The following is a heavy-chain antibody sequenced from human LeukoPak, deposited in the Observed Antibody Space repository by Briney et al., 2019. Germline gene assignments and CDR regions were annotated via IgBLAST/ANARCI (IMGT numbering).Heavy chain of an antibody. J-gene: IGHJ5*02. D-gene: IGHD3-3*02. CDR2: TYYRSKWYN. CDR1: GDSVSSNSAA. CDR3: ARTSGLAGCQFLPGVLALLSQCDNWFDP. Sequence: SQTLSLTCAISGDSVSSNSAAWNWIRQSPSRGLEWLGRTYYRSKWYNDYAVSVKSRITINPDTSKNQFSLQLNSVTPEDTAVYYCARTSGLAGCQFLPGVLALLSQCDNWFDPWGQGTLVTVSS. V-gene: IGHV6-1*01.